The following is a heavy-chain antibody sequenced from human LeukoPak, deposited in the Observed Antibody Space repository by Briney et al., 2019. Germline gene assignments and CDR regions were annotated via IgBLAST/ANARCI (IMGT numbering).Heavy chain of an antibody. CDR1: GFTFSDHY. D-gene: IGHD1-26*01. CDR2: TRNKANSYTK. V-gene: IGHV3-72*01. CDR3: ARGLGSGGYYFDY. Sequence: GGSLRLSCAASGFTFSDHYMDWVRQAPGKGLEWVGRTRNKANSYTKEYAAAVKCRFTISRDDSQNSLYLQMNSLKTEYTAVYYCARGLGSGGYYFDYWGQGTLVTVSS. J-gene: IGHJ4*02.